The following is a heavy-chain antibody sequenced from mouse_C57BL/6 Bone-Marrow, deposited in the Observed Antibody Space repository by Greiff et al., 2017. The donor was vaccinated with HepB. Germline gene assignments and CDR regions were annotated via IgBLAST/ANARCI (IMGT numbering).Heavy chain of an antibody. CDR3: ARTLYL. D-gene: IGHD5-1*01. Sequence: EVKLMESGPGLVKPSRSLSLTCSVTGYSITSGYYWNWIRQFPGNKLEWMGYISYDGSNNYNPSLKNRISITRDTSKNQLFLKLNSVTTEDTATYYCARTLYLWGQGTTLTVSS. CDR2: ISYDGSN. J-gene: IGHJ2*01. V-gene: IGHV3-6*01. CDR1: GYSITSGYY.